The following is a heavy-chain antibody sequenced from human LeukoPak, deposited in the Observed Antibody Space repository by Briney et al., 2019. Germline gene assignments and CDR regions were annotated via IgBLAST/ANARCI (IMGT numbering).Heavy chain of an antibody. J-gene: IGHJ4*02. CDR1: GFSFSTYA. D-gene: IGHD6-6*01. V-gene: IGHV3-23*01. CDR2: ISGNGGST. Sequence: PGGSLRLSCAASGFSFSTYAMNWVRQAPGKGLEWVSTISGNGGSTYYADSVKGRFTIFRDNPKNTLYLQMSSLRAEDTAVYFCAKKIAAPASAVDYWGQGGLVAVSS. CDR3: AKKIAAPASAVDY.